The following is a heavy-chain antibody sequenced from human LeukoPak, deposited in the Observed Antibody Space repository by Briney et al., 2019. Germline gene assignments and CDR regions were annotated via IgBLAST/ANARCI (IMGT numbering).Heavy chain of an antibody. CDR2: ISSGGSSI. V-gene: IGHV3-11*01. CDR3: ARRPAAGRCCDY. D-gene: IGHD6-13*01. CDR1: GFTFSDYH. J-gene: IGHJ4*02. Sequence: GGSLRLSCAVSGFTFSDYHMSWIRQAPGKGLEWVSYISSGGSSISHADSVKGRFTISRDNAENSLYLQMNILRAEDTAVYYCARRPAAGRCCDYWGQGNRDTVS.